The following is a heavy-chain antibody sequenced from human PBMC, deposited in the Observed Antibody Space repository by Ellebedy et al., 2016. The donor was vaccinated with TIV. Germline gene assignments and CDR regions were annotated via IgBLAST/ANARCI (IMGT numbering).Heavy chain of an antibody. J-gene: IGHJ6*02. D-gene: IGHD6-19*01. CDR3: ARGPIAVAGWDGMDV. V-gene: IGHV4-59*01. CDR2: INYSGST. CDR1: GGSISSYY. Sequence: MPSETLSLTCTVSGGSISSYYWSRIRQPHGKGLEWIGYINYSGSTNYNPSHKSRVTISVDTSKNQFSLKLRSVTAADTAVYYCARGPIAVAGWDGMDVWGQGTTVTVSS.